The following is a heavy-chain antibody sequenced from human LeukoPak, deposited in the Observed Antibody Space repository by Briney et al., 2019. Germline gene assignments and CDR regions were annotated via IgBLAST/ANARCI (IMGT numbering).Heavy chain of an antibody. Sequence: ASVKVSCKASGYTFTSYYMHWVRHAPGQGLEWMGIINTSGGSTSYAQKFQGRVTMTRDTSTSTVYMELSSLRSEDTAVCYCARDLYCSGGSCLYYFDYWGQGTLVTVSS. J-gene: IGHJ4*02. CDR2: INTSGGST. D-gene: IGHD2-15*01. CDR3: ARDLYCSGGSCLYYFDY. CDR1: GYTFTSYY. V-gene: IGHV1-46*03.